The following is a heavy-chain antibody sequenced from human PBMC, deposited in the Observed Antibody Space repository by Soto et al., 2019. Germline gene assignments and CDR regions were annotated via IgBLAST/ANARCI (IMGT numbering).Heavy chain of an antibody. D-gene: IGHD1-26*01. CDR3: ARDVGATGH. CDR1: GYTFTSYA. Sequence: QVQLVQSGAEVKKPGASVKVSCKASGYTFTSYAMHWVRQAPGQRLEWMGWINAGNGNTKYSQKSQGRVTITRDTSASTAYMELSSLRSDATAVYSCARDVGATGHWGLGTLVTVSS. V-gene: IGHV1-3*01. J-gene: IGHJ4*02. CDR2: INAGNGNT.